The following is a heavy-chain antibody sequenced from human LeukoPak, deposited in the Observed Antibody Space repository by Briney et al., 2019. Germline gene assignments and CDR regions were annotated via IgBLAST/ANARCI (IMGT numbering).Heavy chain of an antibody. CDR3: AKDVSSGWYGGSDY. J-gene: IGHJ4*02. D-gene: IGHD6-19*01. CDR2: ISWNSGSI. Sequence: PGRSLRLSRAASRFTFDEYAMHWVRQAPGKGLEWVSGISWNSGSIGYADSVKGRFTISRDNAKNSLYLQMNSLRAEDTALYYCAKDVSSGWYGGSDYWGQGTLVTVSS. CDR1: RFTFDEYA. V-gene: IGHV3-9*01.